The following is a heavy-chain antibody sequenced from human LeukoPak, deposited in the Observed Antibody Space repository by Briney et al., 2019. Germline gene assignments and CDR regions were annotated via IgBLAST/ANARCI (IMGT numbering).Heavy chain of an antibody. D-gene: IGHD5-18*01. CDR1: GFTFGSHA. CDR2: IFGSGGGP. J-gene: IGHJ4*02. Sequence: GGSLRLSCEASGFTFGSHAMYWVRQAPGKGLEWVAGIFGSGGGPHHADSVKGRFTISRDNPRNTVYLQINSLRDDDTAVYYCGKTTVGYSSGQKPAWPVDFWGQGTLVTVSS. V-gene: IGHV3-23*01. CDR3: GKTTVGYSSGQKPAWPVDF.